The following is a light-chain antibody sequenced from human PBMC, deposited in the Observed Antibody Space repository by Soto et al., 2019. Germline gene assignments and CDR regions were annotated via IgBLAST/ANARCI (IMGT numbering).Light chain of an antibody. V-gene: IGLV2-14*01. CDR3: SYYTSSSL. Sequence: QSALTQSASVSGSPGQSITISCTGTSSDVGGYNYVSWYQQHPGKAPKLMIYDVSNRPSGVSNRFSGSKSGNTASLTISGLQAEDEADYYCSYYTSSSLFGTGTKVTVL. CDR2: DVS. J-gene: IGLJ1*01. CDR1: SSDVGGYNY.